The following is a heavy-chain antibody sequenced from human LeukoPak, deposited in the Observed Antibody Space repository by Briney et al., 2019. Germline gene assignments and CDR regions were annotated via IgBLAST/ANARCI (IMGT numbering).Heavy chain of an antibody. CDR3: AKNIAGPTTPCDY. CDR1: GFSVSRNY. CDR2: IYSGGST. Sequence: GGSLRLSCAASGFSVSRNYMTWVRQAPGEGLEWVSLIYSGGSTSYADSVKGRFTISRDNSKNTLYLQMNYLRAEDTALYYCAKNIAGPTTPCDYWGQGTLVTVSS. V-gene: IGHV3-66*01. J-gene: IGHJ4*02. D-gene: IGHD1-26*01.